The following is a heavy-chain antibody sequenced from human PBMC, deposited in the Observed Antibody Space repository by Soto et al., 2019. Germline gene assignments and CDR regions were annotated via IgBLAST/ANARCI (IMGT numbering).Heavy chain of an antibody. V-gene: IGHV3-23*01. D-gene: IGHD7-27*01. Sequence: VQLLESGGVLVQPGGSLRLSCVASGFILNNYGMSWVRQAPGKGLEGVSTIGGTDGDSDGVPWYEDSVKGRFTVSRDRSATTLFLHMDNLRAEDSALYYCVKRGRNWGAFDFWGQGTTVVVSS. CDR2: IGGTDGDSDGVP. CDR1: GFILNNYG. CDR3: VKRGRNWGAFDF. J-gene: IGHJ3*01.